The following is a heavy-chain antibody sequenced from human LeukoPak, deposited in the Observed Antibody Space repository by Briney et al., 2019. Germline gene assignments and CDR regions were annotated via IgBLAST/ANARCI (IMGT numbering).Heavy chain of an antibody. D-gene: IGHD1-26*01. CDR2: INHSGST. Sequence: SETLSLTCAVYGGSFSGYYWSWIRQPPGKGLEWIGEINHSGSTDYNPSLKSRVTISVDTSKNQFSLKLSSVTATDTAVYYCARLRGDYWGQGTLVTVSS. V-gene: IGHV4-34*01. CDR3: ARLRGDY. J-gene: IGHJ4*02. CDR1: GGSFSGYY.